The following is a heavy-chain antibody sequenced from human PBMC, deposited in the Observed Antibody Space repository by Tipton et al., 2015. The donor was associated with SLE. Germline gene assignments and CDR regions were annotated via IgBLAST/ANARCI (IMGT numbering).Heavy chain of an antibody. CDR3: ARGGPYSSTWYYFDY. V-gene: IGHV4-38-2*01. CDR1: GYSISSGYY. Sequence: TLSLTCAVSGYSISSGYYWGWIRQPPGKGLEWIGEINHSGSTNYNPSLKSRVTISVDTSKNQFSLKLSSVTAADTAVYYCARGGPYSSTWYYFDYWGQGTLVTVSS. CDR2: INHSGST. J-gene: IGHJ4*02. D-gene: IGHD6-13*01.